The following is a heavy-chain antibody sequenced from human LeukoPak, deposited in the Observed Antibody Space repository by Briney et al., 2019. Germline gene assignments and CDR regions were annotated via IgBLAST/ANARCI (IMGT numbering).Heavy chain of an antibody. V-gene: IGHV3-23*01. CDR2: ISGSGDNT. D-gene: IGHD3-3*01. CDR3: AKDDFLPDAFDI. CDR1: GFTFSSYA. Sequence: GGSLRLSCAASGFTFSSYAMTWVRQAPGKGLEWVSVISGSGDNTYYADSVKGRFTISRDNSKNTLYLQMNSLRAEDTAVYYCAKDDFLPDAFDIWGQGTMVTVSS. J-gene: IGHJ3*02.